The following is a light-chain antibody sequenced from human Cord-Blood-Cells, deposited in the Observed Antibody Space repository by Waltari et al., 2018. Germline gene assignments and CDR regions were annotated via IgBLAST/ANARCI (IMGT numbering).Light chain of an antibody. V-gene: IGKV1-39*01. Sequence: DIQMTQSPSSLSASVGYRVTITCQASQSISSYLNWYQQKPGKAPKLLIYAASSLQSGVPSRFSGSGSGTDFTLTISSLQPEDFATYYCQQSYSTLYTFGQGTKLEIK. CDR2: AAS. J-gene: IGKJ2*01. CDR1: QSISSY. CDR3: QQSYSTLYT.